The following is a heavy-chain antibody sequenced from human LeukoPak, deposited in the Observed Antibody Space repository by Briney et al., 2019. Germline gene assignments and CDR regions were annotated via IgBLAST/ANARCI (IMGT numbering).Heavy chain of an antibody. CDR1: GGSISSYY. J-gene: IGHJ3*02. Sequence: ASETLSLTCTVSGGSISSYYWSWIRQPPGKGLEWIGYIYYSGSTNYNPSLKSRVTISVDTSKNQFSLKLSSVTAADTAVYYCARHRGYYGSGSYYNMRDAFDIWGQGTMVTVSS. CDR2: IYYSGST. D-gene: IGHD3-10*01. V-gene: IGHV4-59*08. CDR3: ARHRGYYGSGSYYNMRDAFDI.